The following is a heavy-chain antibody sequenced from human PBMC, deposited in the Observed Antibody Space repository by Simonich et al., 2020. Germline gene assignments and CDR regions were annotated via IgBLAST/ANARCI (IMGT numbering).Heavy chain of an antibody. V-gene: IGHV3-73*02. Sequence: EVQLVESGGGLVQPGGSLKLSCAASGFTFSGSAMHWVREASGKGLEWVGRIRSKANSYATAYAASVKGRFTISRDDSKNTAYLQMNSLRAEDTAVYYCARDPPGDSSGYYNYWGQGTLVTVSS. J-gene: IGHJ4*02. CDR1: GFTFSGSA. D-gene: IGHD3-22*01. CDR3: ARDPPGDSSGYYNY. CDR2: IRSKANSYAT.